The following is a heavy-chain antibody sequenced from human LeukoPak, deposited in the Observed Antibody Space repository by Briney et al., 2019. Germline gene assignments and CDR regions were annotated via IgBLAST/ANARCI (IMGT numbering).Heavy chain of an antibody. Sequence: SETLSLTCTVSGGSISSYYWNWIRQPPGKGLEWIGYIYYSGSTNYNPSLKSRVTTSVDTSKNQFSLKLSSVTAEDTAVYYCAIVQERPRITGTTVGFDYWGQGTLVTVSS. V-gene: IGHV4-59*01. CDR1: GGSISSYY. CDR2: IYYSGST. J-gene: IGHJ4*02. CDR3: AIVQERPRITGTTVGFDY. D-gene: IGHD1-7*01.